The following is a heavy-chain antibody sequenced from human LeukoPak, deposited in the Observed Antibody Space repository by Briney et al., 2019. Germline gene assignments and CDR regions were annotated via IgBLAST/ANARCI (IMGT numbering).Heavy chain of an antibody. V-gene: IGHV4-59*08. CDR1: GGSISSYY. CDR3: ARAEGDYYDSPYYFDY. J-gene: IGHJ4*02. D-gene: IGHD3-22*01. Sequence: SETLSLTCTVSGGSISSYYWSWIRQPPGKGLEWIGYMYYSGSTNYKPSLQSRVTISVGTSKNQFSLKLSSVTAADTAVYYCARAEGDYYDSPYYFDYWGQGTLVTVSS. CDR2: MYYSGST.